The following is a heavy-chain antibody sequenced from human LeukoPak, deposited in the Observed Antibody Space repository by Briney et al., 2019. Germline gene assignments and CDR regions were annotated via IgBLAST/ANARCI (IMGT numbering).Heavy chain of an antibody. CDR1: GFTFSSYD. D-gene: IGHD3-16*02. J-gene: IGHJ4*02. Sequence: PGGSLRLSCAASGFTFSSYDMHWVRQATGKGLEWVSAIGTAGDTYYPGSVKGRFTISRENAKNSLYLQMNSLRAGDTAVYYCAKKTGGSYRYLVAPFDYWGQGTLVTVSS. CDR3: AKKTGGSYRYLVAPFDY. CDR2: IGTAGDT. V-gene: IGHV3-13*01.